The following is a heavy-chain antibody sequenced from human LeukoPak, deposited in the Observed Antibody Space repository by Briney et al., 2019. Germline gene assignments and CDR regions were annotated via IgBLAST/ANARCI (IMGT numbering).Heavy chain of an antibody. CDR3: ARSPSPYYDFWSGCYSVNWFDP. CDR1: GFTVSSNY. D-gene: IGHD3-3*01. Sequence: PGGSLRLSCAASGFTVSSNYMSWVRQAPGKGLEWVSVIYSGGSTYYADSVKGRFTISRDNSKNTLYLQMNSLRAEDTAVYYCARSPSPYYDFWSGCYSVNWFDPWGQGTLVTVSS. V-gene: IGHV3-53*01. CDR2: IYSGGST. J-gene: IGHJ5*02.